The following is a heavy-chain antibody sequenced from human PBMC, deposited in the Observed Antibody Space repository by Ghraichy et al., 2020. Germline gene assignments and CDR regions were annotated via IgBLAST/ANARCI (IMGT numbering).Heavy chain of an antibody. CDR1: GFTFSTYA. CDR2: IGGRGDRT. J-gene: IGHJ4*02. CDR3: AKEILPGYFDY. V-gene: IGHV3-23*01. Sequence: GGSLRLSCAASGFTFSTYAMSCVRQAPGKGLEWVSTIGGRGDRTYYVDSVKGRFTISRDNVKNTLYMQLNSLRAEDTAVYYCAKEILPGYFDYWGQGTLVTVSS.